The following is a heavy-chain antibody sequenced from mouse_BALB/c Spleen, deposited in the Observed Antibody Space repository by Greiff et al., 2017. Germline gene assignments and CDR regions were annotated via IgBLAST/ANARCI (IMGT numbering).Heavy chain of an antibody. V-gene: IGHV14-3*02. J-gene: IGHJ4*01. CDR1: GFNIKDTY. D-gene: IGHD1-1*01. CDR2: IDPANGNT. Sequence: EVKLQQSGAELVKPGASVKLSCTASGFNIKDTYMHWVKQRPEQGLEWIGRIDPANGNTKYDPKFQGKATITADTSSNTAYLQLSSLTSEDTAVYYCAREDYGSSYGDYYAMDYWGQGTSVTVSA. CDR3: AREDYGSSYGDYYAMDY.